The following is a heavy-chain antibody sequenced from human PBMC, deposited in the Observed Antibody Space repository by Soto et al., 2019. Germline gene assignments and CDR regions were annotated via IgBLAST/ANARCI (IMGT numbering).Heavy chain of an antibody. J-gene: IGHJ4*02. D-gene: IGHD6-6*01. CDR2: IYYSGST. Sequence: PSETLSLTCTVSGGSISSSSYYWSWIRQPPGKGLEWIGYIYYSGSTNYNPSLKSRVTISVDTSKNQFSLKLSSVTAADTTVYYCARGRPIAARTHFDYWGQGTLVTVSS. CDR3: ARGRPIAARTHFDY. V-gene: IGHV4-61*01. CDR1: GGSISSSSYY.